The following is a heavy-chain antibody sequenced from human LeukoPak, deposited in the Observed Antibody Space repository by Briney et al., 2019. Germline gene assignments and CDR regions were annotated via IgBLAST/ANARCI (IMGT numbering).Heavy chain of an antibody. Sequence: PSETLSLTCAVPGYSISSGYYWGWIRQPPGKGLEWIGSIYHSGSTYYNPSLKSRVTISVDTSKNQFSLKLSSVTAADTAVYYCAGRPGYGSGSPYYYYGMDVWGKGTTVTVSS. CDR3: AGRPGYGSGSPYYYYGMDV. V-gene: IGHV4-38-2*01. D-gene: IGHD3-10*01. J-gene: IGHJ6*04. CDR1: GYSISSGYY. CDR2: IYHSGST.